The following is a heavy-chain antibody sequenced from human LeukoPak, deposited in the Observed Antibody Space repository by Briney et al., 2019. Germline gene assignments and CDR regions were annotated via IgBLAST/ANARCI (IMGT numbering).Heavy chain of an antibody. V-gene: IGHV3-74*01. CDR2: INSDGSST. Sequence: PGGSLRLSCAASGFTFSSYWMHWVRQAPGKGLVWVSRINSDGSSTSYADSVKGRFTISRDNAKNTLYLQMNSLRAEDTAVYYCARDLHDWAVAGPGSGNWFDPWGQGTLVTVSS. J-gene: IGHJ5*02. CDR1: GFTFSSYW. D-gene: IGHD6-19*01. CDR3: ARDLHDWAVAGPGSGNWFDP.